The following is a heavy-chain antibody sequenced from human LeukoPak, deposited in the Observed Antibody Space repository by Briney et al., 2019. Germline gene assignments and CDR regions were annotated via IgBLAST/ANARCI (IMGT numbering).Heavy chain of an antibody. D-gene: IGHD2-2*01. J-gene: IGHJ4*02. Sequence: PGGSLRLSCAASGFTFSSYAMSWVRQAPGKGLEWVSAISGSGGSTYYADSVKGRFTISRDNSKSTLYLQMNGLRAEDTAVYYCAKDRDCSSTSCYFDYWGQGTLVTVSS. CDR1: GFTFSSYA. V-gene: IGHV3-23*01. CDR3: AKDRDCSSTSCYFDY. CDR2: ISGSGGST.